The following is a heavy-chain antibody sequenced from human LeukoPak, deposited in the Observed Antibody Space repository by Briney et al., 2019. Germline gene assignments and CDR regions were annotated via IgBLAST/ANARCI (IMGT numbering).Heavy chain of an antibody. CDR2: NNGDGSRT. Sequence: GGSLRLSCAASGFSLSQYWMFWVRQGPGKGLVWISRNNGDGSRTDYADSVKGRFTVSRDNAKNTLYLQMDSLTVEDTGVYYCARDPRSKGLDPWGQGTPVTVSS. D-gene: IGHD1-26*01. CDR1: GFSLSQYW. CDR3: ARDPRSKGLDP. J-gene: IGHJ5*02. V-gene: IGHV3-74*01.